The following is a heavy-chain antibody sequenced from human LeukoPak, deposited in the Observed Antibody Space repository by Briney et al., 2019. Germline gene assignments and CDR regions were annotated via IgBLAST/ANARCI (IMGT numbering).Heavy chain of an antibody. CDR1: GFTFSNYA. CDR3: ARGRFGELSVATFDI. J-gene: IGHJ3*02. Sequence: GGSLRLSCSASGFTFSNYAMHWVRQAPGKGLEYVSDISSNGGITYYADSVKGRFTVSRDNSKNMLYLQMNSLRAEDTAVYYCARGRFGELSVATFDIWGQGTMVTVSS. D-gene: IGHD3-10*01. CDR2: ISSNGGIT. V-gene: IGHV3-64*04.